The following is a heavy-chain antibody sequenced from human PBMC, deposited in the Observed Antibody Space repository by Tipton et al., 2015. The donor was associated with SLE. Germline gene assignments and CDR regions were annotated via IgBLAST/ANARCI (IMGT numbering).Heavy chain of an antibody. D-gene: IGHD1-1*01. CDR3: AKLQLGPFDY. Sequence: GSLRLSCAATGFNFDDYAMHWVRLAPGKGLEWVSVIYSGGSSTYYADSVKGRFTISRDNSKNTLYLQMNSLRAEDTAVYYCAKLQLGPFDYWGQGTLVTVSS. CDR2: IYSGGSST. V-gene: IGHV3-23*03. J-gene: IGHJ4*02. CDR1: GFNFDDYA.